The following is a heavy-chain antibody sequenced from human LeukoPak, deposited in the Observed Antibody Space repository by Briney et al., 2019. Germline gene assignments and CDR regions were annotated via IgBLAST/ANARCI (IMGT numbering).Heavy chain of an antibody. J-gene: IGHJ3*01. Sequence: SQTLSLTCTVSGGSISSGSYYWSWLRQPAGKGLEWIGSIYYSGSTYYNPSLKSRVTISVDTSKNQFSLKLSSVTAADTAVYYCARDCRRWNGVFDVWGQGTTVTVSS. CDR1: GGSISSGSYY. CDR3: ARDCRRWNGVFDV. CDR2: IYYSGST. V-gene: IGHV4-39*07. D-gene: IGHD1-1*01.